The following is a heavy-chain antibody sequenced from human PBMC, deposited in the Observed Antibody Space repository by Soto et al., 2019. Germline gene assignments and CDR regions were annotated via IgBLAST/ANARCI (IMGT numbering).Heavy chain of an antibody. Sequence: PSETLSLTCTVSGDSISGSNWWSWVRQPPGKGLEWIGEISHSGSTNYNPSLKSRVTISVDKSKNQFSLNLSSVTAADTAVYYCARLMHSSAADYWGQGTLVTVSS. CDR1: GDSISGSNW. CDR2: ISHSGST. V-gene: IGHV4-4*02. J-gene: IGHJ4*02. D-gene: IGHD6-19*01. CDR3: ARLMHSSAADY.